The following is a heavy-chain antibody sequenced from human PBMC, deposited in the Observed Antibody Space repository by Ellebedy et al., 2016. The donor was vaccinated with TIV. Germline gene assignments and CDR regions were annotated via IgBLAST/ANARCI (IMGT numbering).Heavy chain of an antibody. J-gene: IGHJ4*02. V-gene: IGHV1-69*04. CDR3: AREGGPGYYDSSGFVDY. CDR1: GGTFSSYA. D-gene: IGHD3-22*01. Sequence: AASVKVSCKASGGTFSSYAISWVRQAPGQGLEWMGRIIPILGIANYAQKFQGRVTITADKSTSTAYMELSSLRSEDTAVYYCAREGGPGYYDSSGFVDYWGQGTLVTVSS. CDR2: IIPILGIA.